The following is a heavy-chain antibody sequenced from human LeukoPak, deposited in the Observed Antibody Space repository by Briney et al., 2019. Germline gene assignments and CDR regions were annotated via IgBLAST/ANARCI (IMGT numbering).Heavy chain of an antibody. J-gene: IGHJ6*03. D-gene: IGHD2-15*01. CDR3: AARGRWYMDV. V-gene: IGHV3-23*01. CDR1: GITFSSYG. Sequence: GGSLRLSCAASGITFSSYGMSWVRQAPGKGLEWVSSISSTGGTTYYADSVKGRFTISRDNSKNTLYLQMNSLRAEDTAIYYCAARGRWYMDVWGKGTTVTVSS. CDR2: ISSTGGTT.